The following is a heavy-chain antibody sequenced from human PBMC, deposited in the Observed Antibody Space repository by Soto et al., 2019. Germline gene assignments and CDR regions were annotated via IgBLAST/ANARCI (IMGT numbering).Heavy chain of an antibody. CDR1: GFTFDDYA. V-gene: IGHV3-9*01. J-gene: IGHJ4*02. Sequence: PGGSLRLSCAASGFTFDDYAMHWVRQDPGKGLEWVSGIGWNGGSIAYADSVKGRFTISRDNAKNSLYLQMNSLRAEDTALYYCAKGHGSGSYYLNYFDYWGQGT. CDR3: AKGHGSGSYYLNYFDY. D-gene: IGHD3-10*01. CDR2: IGWNGGSI.